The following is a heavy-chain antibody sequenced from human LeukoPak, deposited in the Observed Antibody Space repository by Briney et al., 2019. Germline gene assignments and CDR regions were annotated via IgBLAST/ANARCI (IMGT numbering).Heavy chain of an antibody. V-gene: IGHV3-74*01. CDR2: ITTDERTT. Sequence: GGSLRLSCAASGFTFSGYWMHWVRQAPGMGLVRVSHITTDERTTSYADSVKGRFTISRDNVKNTLYLQMNSLRAEDTAVYYCARGGSPIYDAFEIWRQGTKVTVSS. CDR1: GFTFSGYW. D-gene: IGHD2/OR15-2a*01. J-gene: IGHJ3*02. CDR3: ARGGSPIYDAFEI.